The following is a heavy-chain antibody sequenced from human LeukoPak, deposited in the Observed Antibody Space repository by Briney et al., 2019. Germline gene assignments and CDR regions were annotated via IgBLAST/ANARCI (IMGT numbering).Heavy chain of an antibody. CDR2: ISSSSAYI. D-gene: IGHD3-22*01. CDR3: ARENFYDSSGYDAFDI. J-gene: IGHJ3*02. Sequence: GGSLGLSCAASGFTFIAYSMNWVRQAPGKGLEWVSSISSSSAYIHYADSVEGRFTVSRDNAKNSLYLQMNSLRAEDTAVYYCARENFYDSSGYDAFDIWGQGTMVTVSS. CDR1: GFTFIAYS. V-gene: IGHV3-21*01.